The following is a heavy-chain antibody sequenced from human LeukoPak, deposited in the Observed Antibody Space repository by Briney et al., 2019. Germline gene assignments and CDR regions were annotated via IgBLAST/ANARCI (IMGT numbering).Heavy chain of an antibody. CDR2: INVDESRT. CDR1: GFTFSTYW. D-gene: IGHD4-17*01. J-gene: IGHJ5*02. CDR3: ARGYGDWFDP. Sequence: GGSLRLSCAASGFTFSTYWMHWVRQAPGKGLVWVSHINVDESRTAYADSVKGRFSISRDNAKNTLYLQMNSLRAEDTAVYYCARGYGDWFDPWGQGTLVTVSS. V-gene: IGHV3-74*01.